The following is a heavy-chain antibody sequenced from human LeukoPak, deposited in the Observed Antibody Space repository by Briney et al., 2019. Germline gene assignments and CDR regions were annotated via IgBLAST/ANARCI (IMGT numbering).Heavy chain of an antibody. J-gene: IGHJ4*02. D-gene: IGHD2-2*01. V-gene: IGHV3-11*04. CDR3: ARVDCSSTSCYEFDY. CDR2: IRSSGSTI. Sequence: GGSLRLSXAASGFTFSDYYMSWIRQAPGKGLEWVSYIRSSGSTIYYADSVKGRFTISRDNAKNSLYLQMNSLRAEDTAVYYCARVDCSSTSCYEFDYWGQGTLVTVSS. CDR1: GFTFSDYY.